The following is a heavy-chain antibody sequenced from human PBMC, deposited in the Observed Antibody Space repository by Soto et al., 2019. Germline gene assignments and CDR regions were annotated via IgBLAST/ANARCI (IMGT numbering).Heavy chain of an antibody. CDR1: GYDFTTYG. CDR3: ARGRYGDY. CDR2: ISAHNGNT. J-gene: IGHJ4*02. Sequence: VHLLQSGAEVKKPGASVKVSCKGSGYDFTTYGITCVRQAPGQGLEWMAWISAHNGNTDYAQKLQGRVTVTRDTSTSTAYMELRSLRSDDTAVYYCARGRYGDYWGQGALVTVSS. D-gene: IGHD1-1*01. V-gene: IGHV1-18*01.